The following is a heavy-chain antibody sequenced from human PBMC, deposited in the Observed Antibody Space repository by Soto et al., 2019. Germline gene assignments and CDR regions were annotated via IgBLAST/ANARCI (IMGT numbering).Heavy chain of an antibody. J-gene: IGHJ4*02. CDR3: ARGGTSLYRGFDY. V-gene: IGHV1-46*01. D-gene: IGHD6-13*01. CDR2: INPSGGST. Sequence: ASVKVSCKTSGYTLSSIGISWVRQAPGQGLEWMGIINPSGGSTSYAQKFQGRVTMTRDTSTSTVYMELSSLRSVDTAVYYCARGGTSLYRGFDYWGQGTLVTVSS. CDR1: GYTLSSIG.